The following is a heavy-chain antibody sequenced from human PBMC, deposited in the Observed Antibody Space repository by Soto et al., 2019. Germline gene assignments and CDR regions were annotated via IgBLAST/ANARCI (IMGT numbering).Heavy chain of an antibody. D-gene: IGHD2-15*01. V-gene: IGHV3-23*01. J-gene: IGHJ4*02. CDR2: ISGSGGNST. CDR1: GFTFSTYA. CDR3: AKGGGSCCFDN. Sequence: EVQLLESWGGLVQPGGSLRLSCAASGFTFSTYAMSWVRQAPGKGLEWVSAISGSGGNSTFYGDSVKGRFTMSRDNSKNTLYLQMNSLGAEDTAVYYCAKGGGSCCFDNWGQGTLVTVSS.